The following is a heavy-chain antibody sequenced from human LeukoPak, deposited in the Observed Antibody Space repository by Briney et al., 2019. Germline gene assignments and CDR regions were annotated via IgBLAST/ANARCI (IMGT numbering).Heavy chain of an antibody. V-gene: IGHV3-21*01. D-gene: IGHD5-24*01. CDR3: ARDLKGRDGYNYTFDY. Sequence: GSLRLSCAASGFTFSSYSMSWVRQAPGKGLEWVSSISSSSSYIYYADSVKGRFTISRDNAKNSLYLQMNSLRAKDTAVYYCARDLKGRDGYNYTFDYWGQGTLVTVSS. J-gene: IGHJ4*02. CDR1: GFTFSSYS. CDR2: ISSSSSYI.